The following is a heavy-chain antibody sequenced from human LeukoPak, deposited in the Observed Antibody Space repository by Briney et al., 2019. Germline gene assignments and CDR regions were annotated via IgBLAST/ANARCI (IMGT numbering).Heavy chain of an antibody. Sequence: TGGSLRLSCAASGFTVSSNYMSWVRQAPGKGLEWVSVIYSGGSTYYADSVKGRFIISRDNSKNTLYLQMNSLRAEDTAVYYCARARIAVAGTRWFDPWGQGTLVTVSS. CDR3: ARARIAVAGTRWFDP. CDR1: GFTVSSNY. D-gene: IGHD6-19*01. J-gene: IGHJ5*02. CDR2: IYSGGST. V-gene: IGHV3-53*01.